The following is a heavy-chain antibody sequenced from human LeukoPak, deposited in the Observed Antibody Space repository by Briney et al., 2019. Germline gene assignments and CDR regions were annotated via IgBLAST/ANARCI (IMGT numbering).Heavy chain of an antibody. CDR3: ARDQLVGVVVVPAAYINYYYYYYTDV. CDR1: GFTFSSYW. V-gene: IGHV3-7*01. J-gene: IGHJ6*03. D-gene: IGHD2-2*01. Sequence: SGGSLRLSCAASGFTFSSYWMSWVRQAPGKGLEWVANIKQDGSEKYYVDSVKGRFTISRDNAKNSLYLQMNGLRAEDTAVYYCARDQLVGVVVVPAAYINYYYYYYTDVWGKGTTVTVSS. CDR2: IKQDGSEK.